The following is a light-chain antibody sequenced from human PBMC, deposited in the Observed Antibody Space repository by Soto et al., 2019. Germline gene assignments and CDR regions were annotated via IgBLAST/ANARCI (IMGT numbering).Light chain of an antibody. CDR2: LGS. CDR3: MQALQNPST. Sequence: DIVMTQSPLSLPVTPGEPASISCRSSQSLLHSNGYSYLHWYLQKPGQSPQLLIYLGSNRASGVPDRFSGSGSGTDFTLKISRVEAEDVGFYYCMQALQNPSTFGQGTKVEI. V-gene: IGKV2-28*01. J-gene: IGKJ1*01. CDR1: QSLLHSNGYSY.